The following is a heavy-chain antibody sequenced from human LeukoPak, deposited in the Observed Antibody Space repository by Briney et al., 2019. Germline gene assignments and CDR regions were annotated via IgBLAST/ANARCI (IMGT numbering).Heavy chain of an antibody. CDR2: IKQDGSEK. V-gene: IGHV3-7*01. Sequence: WVSLRLSCAASGFTFSNYWMGWVRQAPGQGLEGVANIKQDGSEKYYVDSVKGRFTISRDNAKSSLFLQMNSLRAEDTAVYYCARASYYYDSSGCDYWGQGTLVTVSS. CDR3: ARASYYYDSSGCDY. J-gene: IGHJ4*02. D-gene: IGHD3-22*01. CDR1: GFTFSNYW.